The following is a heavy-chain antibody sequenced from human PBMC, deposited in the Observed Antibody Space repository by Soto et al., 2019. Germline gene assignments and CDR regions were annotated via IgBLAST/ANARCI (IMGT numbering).Heavy chain of an antibody. V-gene: IGHV4-59*01. CDR3: AREDSNGYKFFDY. J-gene: IGHJ4*02. CDR2: IYYSGST. CDR1: GGSISSYY. Sequence: SETLSLTCTVSGGSISSYYWSWIRQPPGKGLEWIGYIYYSGSTNYNPSLKSRVTISVDTSKNQFSLRLTSVTAADTAVYYCAREDSNGYKFFDYWGQGTQVTVSS. D-gene: IGHD3-22*01.